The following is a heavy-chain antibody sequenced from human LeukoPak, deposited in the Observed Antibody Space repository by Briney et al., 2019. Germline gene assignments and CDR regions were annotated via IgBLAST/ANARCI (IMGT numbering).Heavy chain of an antibody. J-gene: IGHJ4*02. V-gene: IGHV3-66*02. Sequence: PGGSLRLSCAAPGDTRKYLTCVPQAPGKGLEWVSVLYNGGTTYYADSGKGRLTISRDNSKSTLLVYLQMNILRTDDTAVYYCAGGGEAAPSLHYWGQGTLVTVSS. CDR3: AGGGEAAPSLHY. CDR2: LYNGGTT. D-gene: IGHD3-16*01. CDR1: GDTRKY.